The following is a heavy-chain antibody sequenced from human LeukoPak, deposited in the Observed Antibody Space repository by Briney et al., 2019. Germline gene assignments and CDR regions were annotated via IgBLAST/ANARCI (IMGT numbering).Heavy chain of an antibody. CDR2: ISGSGGST. J-gene: IGHJ4*02. CDR3: VKGSGWYRIDYADY. D-gene: IGHD6-19*01. Sequence: GGSLRLSCAASGFTFSSYAMSWVRQAPGKGLEWVSAISGSGGSTYYADSVKGRFTISRDNSKNTLYLQMNSLRAEDTAVYYCVKGSGWYRIDYADYWGQGTLVTVSS. V-gene: IGHV3-23*01. CDR1: GFTFSSYA.